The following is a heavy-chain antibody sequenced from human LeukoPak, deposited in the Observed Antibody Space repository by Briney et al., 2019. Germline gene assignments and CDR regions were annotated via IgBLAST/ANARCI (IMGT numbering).Heavy chain of an antibody. Sequence: PSETLSLTCTVSVGSIDSSSYYWGWIRQPPGKGLEWIGSIYYSGSTYYNPSLKSRVTISVDTYKNQFSLKLSSVTAEDAAVYYCSSSDYVYYFDYWGQGTLVTVSS. CDR1: VGSIDSSSYY. CDR2: IYYSGST. CDR3: SSSDYVYYFDY. J-gene: IGHJ4*02. V-gene: IGHV4-39*01. D-gene: IGHD4/OR15-4a*01.